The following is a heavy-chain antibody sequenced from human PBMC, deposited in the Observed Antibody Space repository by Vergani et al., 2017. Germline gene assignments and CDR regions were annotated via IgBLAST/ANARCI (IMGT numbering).Heavy chain of an antibody. CDR1: GYTFTSYA. V-gene: IGHV7-4-1*02. CDR2: INTNNGNP. D-gene: IGHD5-18*01. Sequence: QVQLVQSGSELKKPGASVKVSCKASGYTFTSYAMNWVRQAPGQGLEWMGWINTNNGNPTYAQGFTGRFVFSLDTSVSTAYLQISSLKAEDTAVYYCARGNTAMVADYYYWMDVWGKGTTVTVSS. CDR3: ARGNTAMVADYYYWMDV. J-gene: IGHJ6*04.